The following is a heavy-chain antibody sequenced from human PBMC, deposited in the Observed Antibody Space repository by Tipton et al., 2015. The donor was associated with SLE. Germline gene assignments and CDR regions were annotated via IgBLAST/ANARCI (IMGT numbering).Heavy chain of an antibody. J-gene: IGHJ1*01. CDR1: GYTFTSYA. V-gene: IGHV1-3*01. D-gene: IGHD6-19*01. CDR2: INAGNGNT. CDR3: ASSYSSGWERVDFQH. Sequence: QLVQSGAEVKKPGASVKVSCKASGYTFTSYAMHWVRQAPGQRLEWMGWINAGNGNTKYSQKFQGRVTITRDTSASTAYMEPSSLRSEDTAVYYCASSYSSGWERVDFQHWGQGTLVTVSS.